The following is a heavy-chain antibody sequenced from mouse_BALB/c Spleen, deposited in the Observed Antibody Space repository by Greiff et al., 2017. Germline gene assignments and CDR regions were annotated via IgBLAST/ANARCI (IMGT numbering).Heavy chain of an antibody. Sequence: VKLVESGAELVKPGASVKLSCKASGYTFTSYYMYWVKQRPGQGLEWIGEINPSNGGTNFNEKFKSKATLPVDKSSSTAYMQLSSLTSEDSAVYDCTRRYRYDGAWFAYWGQGTLVTVSA. J-gene: IGHJ3*01. D-gene: IGHD2-14*01. CDR3: TRRYRYDGAWFAY. CDR2: INPSNGGT. CDR1: GYTFTSYY. V-gene: IGHV1S81*02.